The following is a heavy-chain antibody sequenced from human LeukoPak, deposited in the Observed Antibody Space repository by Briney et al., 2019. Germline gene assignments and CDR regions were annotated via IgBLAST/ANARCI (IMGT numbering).Heavy chain of an antibody. Sequence: SVKVSCKASGGTFSSYAISWVRQAPGQGLEWMGRIIPILGIANYAQKFQGTVTITADKSTSTAYMELSSLRSEDTAVYYCARDLTFLDSYYYGSGSGQGAFDIWGQGTMVTVSS. J-gene: IGHJ3*02. CDR1: GGTFSSYA. CDR3: ARDLTFLDSYYYGSGSGQGAFDI. V-gene: IGHV1-69*04. D-gene: IGHD3-10*01. CDR2: IIPILGIA.